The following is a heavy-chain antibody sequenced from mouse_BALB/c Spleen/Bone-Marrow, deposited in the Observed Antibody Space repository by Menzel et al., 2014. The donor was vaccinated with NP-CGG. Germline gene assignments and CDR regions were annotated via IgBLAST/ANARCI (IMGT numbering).Heavy chain of an antibody. CDR3: ARTMIRGYFDV. J-gene: IGHJ1*01. Sequence: QVQLQQSGADLMKPGASIKISCKATGYTFSSDWIEWVKQRPGHGLEWIGEILPGSGSTNYNEKFKGKATFTADTSSNTAYMQLSSLTSEDSAVYYRARTMIRGYFDVWGAGTTVTVSS. CDR1: GYTFSSDW. D-gene: IGHD2-4*01. CDR2: ILPGSGST. V-gene: IGHV1-9*01.